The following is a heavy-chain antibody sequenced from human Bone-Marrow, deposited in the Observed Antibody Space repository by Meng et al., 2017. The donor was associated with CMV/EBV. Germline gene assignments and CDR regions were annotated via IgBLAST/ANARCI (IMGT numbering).Heavy chain of an antibody. D-gene: IGHD5-12*01. CDR3: HAQRGVATIPPTEYYFDY. V-gene: IGHV3-7*01. J-gene: IGHJ4*02. CDR1: GFTFSSYW. Sequence: GESLKISCAASGFTFSSYWMSWVRQAPGKGLEWVANIKQDGSEKYYVDSVKGRFTISRDNAKNSLYPQMNSLRAEDTAVYYCHAQRGVATIPPTEYYFDYWGQGTLVTVSS. CDR2: IKQDGSEK.